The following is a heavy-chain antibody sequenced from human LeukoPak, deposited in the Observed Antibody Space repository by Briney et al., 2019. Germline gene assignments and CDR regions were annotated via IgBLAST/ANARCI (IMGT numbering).Heavy chain of an antibody. CDR2: IKQDGSEK. Sequence: GGSLRLSCAASGFTFSSYWMSWVRQAPGKGLEWVANIKQDGSEKYYVDSVKGRFTISRDNAKNSLYLQMNSLRAEDTAVYYCARESYYDSSGYYGDYWGQETLVTVSS. CDR1: GFTFSSYW. J-gene: IGHJ4*02. CDR3: ARESYYDSSGYYGDY. D-gene: IGHD3-22*01. V-gene: IGHV3-7*01.